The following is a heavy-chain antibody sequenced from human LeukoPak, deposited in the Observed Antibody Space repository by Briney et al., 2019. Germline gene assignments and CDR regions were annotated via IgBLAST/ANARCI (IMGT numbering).Heavy chain of an antibody. J-gene: IGHJ4*02. CDR1: GDTFTIYY. Sequence: ASVKVSCKASGDTFTIYYMHWVRQAPGQGLEWMGIINPSGGSTSYAQKFQGRVTMTRDTSTSTVYMELSSLRSEDTAVYYCARDGGIAARPVDYWGQGTLVTVSS. V-gene: IGHV1-46*01. CDR2: INPSGGST. CDR3: ARDGGIAARPVDY. D-gene: IGHD6-6*01.